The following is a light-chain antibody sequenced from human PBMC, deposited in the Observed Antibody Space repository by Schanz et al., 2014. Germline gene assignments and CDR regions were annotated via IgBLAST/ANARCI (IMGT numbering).Light chain of an antibody. V-gene: IGKV1-5*01. CDR2: DAS. CDR1: QSISSW. CDR3: QQLNSPWA. Sequence: DIQMTQSPSTLSASVGDRVTITCRASQSISSWLAWYQQKPGKAPKLLIYDASSLESGVPSRFSGSGSGTEFTLTISSLQPDDFATYYCQQLNSPWAFGQGTKVEI. J-gene: IGKJ1*01.